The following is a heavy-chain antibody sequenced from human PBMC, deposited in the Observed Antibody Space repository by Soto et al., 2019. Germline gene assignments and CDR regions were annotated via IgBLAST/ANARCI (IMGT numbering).Heavy chain of an antibody. CDR1: GAALNSGNYY. CDR2: IYVTGAV. J-gene: IGHJ5*02. V-gene: IGHV4-31*03. CDR3: ARLRIATNNYKWFDP. Sequence: GPGPSLSSETLSLTCSVSGAALNSGNYYWSWIRQVPGKGLEWIGHIYVTGAVDYNPSLRDRITISQDTSERQFSLNLRLVTAADTAVYYCARLRIATNNYKWFDPWGQGTLVTVSS. D-gene: IGHD2-21*01.